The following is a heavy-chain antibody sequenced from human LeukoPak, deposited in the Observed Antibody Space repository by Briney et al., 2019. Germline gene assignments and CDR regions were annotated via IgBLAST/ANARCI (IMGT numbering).Heavy chain of an antibody. CDR1: GGSISSGGYY. Sequence: SETLSLTCTVSGGSISSGGYYWSWIRQHPGKGLEWIGYIYYSGSIYYNPSLKSRVTISVDTSKNQFSLKLSSVTAADTAVYYCARHCSSTSCSYYYYYYGMDVWGQGTTVTVSS. J-gene: IGHJ6*02. V-gene: IGHV4-31*03. CDR3: ARHCSSTSCSYYYYYYGMDV. CDR2: IYYSGSI. D-gene: IGHD2-2*01.